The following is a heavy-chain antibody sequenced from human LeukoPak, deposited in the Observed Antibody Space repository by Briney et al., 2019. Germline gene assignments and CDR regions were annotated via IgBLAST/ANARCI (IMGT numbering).Heavy chain of an antibody. CDR1: GFTFSSYW. Sequence: PGGSLRLSCAASGFTFSSYWMHWVRQAPGKGLVWVSRINSDGSSTSYADSVKGRFTISRDNAKNTLYLQMNSLRAEDTAVYYCVSLYCGSTSCSAWGQGILVTVSS. J-gene: IGHJ5*02. D-gene: IGHD2-2*01. V-gene: IGHV3-74*01. CDR3: VSLYCGSTSCSA. CDR2: INSDGSST.